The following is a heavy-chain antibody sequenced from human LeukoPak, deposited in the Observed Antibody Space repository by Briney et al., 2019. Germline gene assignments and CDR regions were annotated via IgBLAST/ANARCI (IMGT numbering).Heavy chain of an antibody. J-gene: IGHJ4*02. Sequence: GGSLRHSSAASGFTVITNDITWVRQAPGKGLEWVSVLYSDGNTKYADSVQGRFTISRDNSKNTLYLEMNSLSPDDTAVYYCARGVEPLAANALAYGGEGTLVTVSS. CDR3: ARGVEPLAANALAY. D-gene: IGHD5-24*01. CDR1: GFTVITND. CDR2: LYSDGNT. V-gene: IGHV3-53*01.